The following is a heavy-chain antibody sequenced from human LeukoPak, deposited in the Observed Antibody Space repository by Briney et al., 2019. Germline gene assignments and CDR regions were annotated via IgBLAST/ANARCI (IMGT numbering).Heavy chain of an antibody. Sequence: SETLSLTCAVYGGSFSGYYWSWIRQPPGKGLEWIGEINHSGSTNYNPSLKSRVTISVDTSKNQFSLKLSPVTAADTAVYYCARSVVVTAIHLDVWGQGTTVTVSS. V-gene: IGHV4-34*01. CDR1: GGSFSGYY. D-gene: IGHD2-21*02. CDR2: INHSGST. J-gene: IGHJ6*02. CDR3: ARSVVVTAIHLDV.